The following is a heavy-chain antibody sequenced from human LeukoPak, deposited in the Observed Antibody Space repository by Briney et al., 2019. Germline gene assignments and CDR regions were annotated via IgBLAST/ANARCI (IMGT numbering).Heavy chain of an antibody. Sequence: GGSLRLSCAASGFTFSSYWMSWVRQAPGQGLEWVANIKQDGSEKYYVDSVKGRFTISRDNAKNSLYLQMSSLRAEDTAVYYCARYGSGSSYDYWGQGTLVTVSS. V-gene: IGHV3-7*03. CDR1: GFTFSSYW. CDR3: ARYGSGSSYDY. D-gene: IGHD3-10*01. CDR2: IKQDGSEK. J-gene: IGHJ4*02.